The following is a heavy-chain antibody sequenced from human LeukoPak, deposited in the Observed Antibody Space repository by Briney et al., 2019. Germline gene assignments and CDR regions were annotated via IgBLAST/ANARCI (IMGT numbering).Heavy chain of an antibody. CDR2: ISYDGSNK. CDR3: VRNWFDSSGCL. J-gene: IGHJ2*01. D-gene: IGHD3-22*01. CDR1: GFSFTRYG. V-gene: IGHV3-30*03. Sequence: PGRSLRLSCAASGFSFTRYGMHWVRQAPGKGLEWLAIISYDGSNKYYADSVKGRFTISRDTSNNTLYLHINSLRAEDTAVYYCVRNWFDSSGCLW.